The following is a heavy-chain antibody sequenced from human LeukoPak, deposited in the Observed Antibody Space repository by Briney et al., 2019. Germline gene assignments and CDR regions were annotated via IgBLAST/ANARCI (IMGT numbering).Heavy chain of an antibody. V-gene: IGHV4-4*07. CDR3: ARRARRRITMIVVVNLYFDY. D-gene: IGHD3-22*01. CDR1: GGSISNYF. J-gene: IGHJ4*02. CDR2: IYSTGRS. Sequence: SETLSLTCTVSGGSISNYFWSWVRQPAGKGLEWIGRIYSTGRSDYNPSLKSRITMSVDTSKNQFSLKLSSVTAADTAVYYCARRARRRITMIVVVNLYFDYWGQGTLVTVSS.